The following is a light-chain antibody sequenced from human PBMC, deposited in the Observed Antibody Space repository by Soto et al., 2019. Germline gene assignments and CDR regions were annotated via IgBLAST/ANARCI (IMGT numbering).Light chain of an antibody. CDR3: QHHGSSPPYI. V-gene: IGKV3-20*01. J-gene: IGKJ2*01. Sequence: EIVLTQSPGTLSLSPGERATLSCRASQSVYFSYLAWYQQKPGQAPRLLIYAASSRATGIPDRFSGSGSSGSGTDFTLTISRLEPEDFAVYYCQHHGSSPPYIFGQGTKLEIK. CDR2: AAS. CDR1: QSVYFSY.